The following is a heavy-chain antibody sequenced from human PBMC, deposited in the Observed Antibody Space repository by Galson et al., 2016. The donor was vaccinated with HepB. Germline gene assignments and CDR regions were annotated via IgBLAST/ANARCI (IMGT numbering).Heavy chain of an antibody. V-gene: IGHV2-70*01. D-gene: IGHD3-3*01. CDR1: GFSLSTNGMC. CDR2: IDWDDDK. CDR3: ARIQYYDFWSGHDP. Sequence: PALVKPTQTLTLTCTFSGFSLSTNGMCVSWIRQPPGKALEWLALIDWDDDKYYSPSLKTRLTISKDTSRNQVVLTMTNMDPVDTATYYCARIQYYDFWSGHDPWGQGTLVTVSP. J-gene: IGHJ5*02.